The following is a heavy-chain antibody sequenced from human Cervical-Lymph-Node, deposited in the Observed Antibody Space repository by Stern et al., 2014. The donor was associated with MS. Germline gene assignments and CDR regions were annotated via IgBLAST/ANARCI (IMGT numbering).Heavy chain of an antibody. CDR3: TREFNYYDSSGYSLN. CDR1: GFTFGDYA. D-gene: IGHD3-22*01. CDR2: IRSKAYGGTT. Sequence: EVHLVESGGGLVQPGRSLRLSCTASGFTFGDYAMSWVRQAPGKGLEWVGFIRSKAYGGTTEYAASVKGRFTISRDDSKSIAYLQMNSLKTEDTAVYYCTREFNYYDSSGYSLNWGQGTLVTVSS. V-gene: IGHV3-49*04. J-gene: IGHJ4*02.